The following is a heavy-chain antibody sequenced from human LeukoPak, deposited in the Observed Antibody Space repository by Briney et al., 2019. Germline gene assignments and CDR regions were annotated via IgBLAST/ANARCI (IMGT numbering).Heavy chain of an antibody. V-gene: IGHV4-59*08. CDR3: VRHPARGAGGYAFDI. Sequence: SETLSLTCTVSGGSISSYYWSWIRQPPGKGLEWIAYTYYTGTTNYNPSLKSRVTISVDTSNNQFSLKLTSVTAADTAVYYCVRHPARGAGGYAFDIWGQGTMVTVSS. D-gene: IGHD2-15*01. CDR1: GGSISSYY. CDR2: TYYTGTT. J-gene: IGHJ3*02.